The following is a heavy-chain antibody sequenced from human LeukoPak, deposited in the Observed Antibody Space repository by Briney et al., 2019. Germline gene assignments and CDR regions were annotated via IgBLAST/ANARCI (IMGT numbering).Heavy chain of an antibody. J-gene: IGHJ4*02. CDR2: ISSSGSTI. CDR1: GFTFSSYE. V-gene: IGHV3-48*03. Sequence: GGSLRLSCAASGFTFSSYEMNWVRQAPGKGLEWVSYISSSGSTIYYADSVKGRFTISRDNAKDSLYLQMNSLRAEDTAVYYCARDSLYGSGSYYNVVYWGQGTLVTVSS. D-gene: IGHD3-10*01. CDR3: ARDSLYGSGSYYNVVY.